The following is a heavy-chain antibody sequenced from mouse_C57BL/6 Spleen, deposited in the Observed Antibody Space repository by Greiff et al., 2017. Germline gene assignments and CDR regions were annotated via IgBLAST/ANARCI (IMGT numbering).Heavy chain of an antibody. J-gene: IGHJ2*01. V-gene: IGHV2-2*01. CDR2: IWSGGST. CDR1: GFSLTSYG. D-gene: IGHD1-1*01. CDR3: AGYGSTLDY. Sequence: QVQLKQSGPGLVQPSQSLSITCTVSGFSLTSYGVHWVRQSPGKGLEWLGVIWSGGSTDYNAAFISRLSISKDNSKSQVFFKMNSLQADDTAIYYCAGYGSTLDYWGQGTTLTVSS.